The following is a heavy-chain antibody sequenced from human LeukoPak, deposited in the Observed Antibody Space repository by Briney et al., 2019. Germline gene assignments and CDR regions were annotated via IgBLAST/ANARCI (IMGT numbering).Heavy chain of an antibody. D-gene: IGHD7-27*01. CDR3: AKDLGTSPTPRGYFDH. CDR1: GFTFNRYA. CDR2: IRYDGSDK. V-gene: IGHV3-30*02. J-gene: IGHJ4*02. Sequence: GGSLRLSCAASGFTFNRYAMHWVRQAPGKGLEWVAFIRYDGSDKYYADSVKGRFTISRDNSKNSLFLQMDSLRTEDTAMYYCAKDLGTSPTPRGYFDHWGQGTLVTVSS.